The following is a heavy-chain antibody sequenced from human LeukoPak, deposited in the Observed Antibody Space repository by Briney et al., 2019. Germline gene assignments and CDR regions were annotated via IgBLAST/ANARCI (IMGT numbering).Heavy chain of an antibody. CDR3: ASSTLSGSYAPDDDAFDI. CDR1: GFTFSDYY. CDR2: ISNSGSTR. D-gene: IGHD1-26*01. V-gene: IGHV3-11*01. Sequence: GGSLRLSCAASGFTFSDYYMSWIRQAPGKGLEWVSYISNSGSTRYYADSVKGRFTISRDNAKNSLYLQMNSLRAEDTAVYYCASSTLSGSYAPDDDAFDIWGQGAMVTVSS. J-gene: IGHJ3*02.